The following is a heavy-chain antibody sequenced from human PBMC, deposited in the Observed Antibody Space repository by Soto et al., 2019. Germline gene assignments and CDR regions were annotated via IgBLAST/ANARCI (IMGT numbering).Heavy chain of an antibody. D-gene: IGHD2-2*01. Sequence: DVQLLESGGDLVQPGGSLRVSCAASGFTFSNYAMNWVRQAPGKGLEWVSAISGSGGSTYYADSVKGRFTISRDNSKNTLYLQMNSLRAEDTAVYYCAKGGGYCSRSTSCHPIYTNYYYYGIDVWGQGTTVTVSS. V-gene: IGHV3-23*01. J-gene: IGHJ6*02. CDR3: AKGGGYCSRSTSCHPIYTNYYYYGIDV. CDR1: GFTFSNYA. CDR2: ISGSGGST.